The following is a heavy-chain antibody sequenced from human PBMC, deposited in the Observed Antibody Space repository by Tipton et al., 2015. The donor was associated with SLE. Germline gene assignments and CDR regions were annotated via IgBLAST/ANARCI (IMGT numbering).Heavy chain of an antibody. CDR3: ARALIVGAPTGYYYYGMDV. V-gene: IGHV3-53*05. J-gene: IGHJ6*02. D-gene: IGHD1-26*01. Sequence: SLRLSCAASGFTVSSNYMSWVRPAPGKGLEWVSVIYSGGSTYYADSVKGRFTISRDNSKNTLYLQMNSLRAEDTAVYYCARALIVGAPTGYYYYGMDVWGQGTTVTVSS. CDR2: IYSGGST. CDR1: GFTVSSNY.